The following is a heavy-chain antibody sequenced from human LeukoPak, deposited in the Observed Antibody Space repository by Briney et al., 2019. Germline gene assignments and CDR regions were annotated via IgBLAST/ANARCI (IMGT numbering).Heavy chain of an antibody. J-gene: IGHJ3*02. CDR2: INHSGST. V-gene: IGHV4-34*01. D-gene: IGHD6-19*01. Sequence: SETLSLTCAVYGGSFSGYYWSWIRQPPGKGLEWIGEINHSGSTNYNPSLKSRVTISVGTSKNQFSLKLSSVTAADTAVYYCARLCGGSAFDIWGQGTMVTVSS. CDR1: GGSFSGYY. CDR3: ARLCGGSAFDI.